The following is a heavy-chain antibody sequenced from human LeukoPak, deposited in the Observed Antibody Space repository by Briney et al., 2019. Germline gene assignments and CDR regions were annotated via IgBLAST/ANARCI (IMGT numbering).Heavy chain of an antibody. CDR3: ARDPAAAPIKSPAFDY. CDR1: GFTFTNYG. Sequence: GGSLRLSCAASGFTFTNYGMHWVRQAPGGGLEWVALIWYDGSTKYYGDSVKGRFTISRDNSKNTVYLQMNSLRAEDTSIYYCARDPAAAPIKSPAFDYWGQGTLVTVSS. D-gene: IGHD6-13*01. CDR2: IWYDGSTK. V-gene: IGHV3-33*01. J-gene: IGHJ4*02.